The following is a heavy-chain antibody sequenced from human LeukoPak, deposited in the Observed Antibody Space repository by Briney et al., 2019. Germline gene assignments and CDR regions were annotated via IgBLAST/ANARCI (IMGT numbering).Heavy chain of an antibody. Sequence: GGSLRLSCAASGFTFSNYAMHWVRQAPGKGLEWVAIISNDESRKYYAHSVEGRFTISRDNSKNTLYLQMDSLRAEDTAVYYCARDRAWNYFDYWGQGTLVTVSS. CDR1: GFTFSNYA. V-gene: IGHV3-30*04. CDR2: ISNDESRK. D-gene: IGHD3-3*01. J-gene: IGHJ4*02. CDR3: ARDRAWNYFDY.